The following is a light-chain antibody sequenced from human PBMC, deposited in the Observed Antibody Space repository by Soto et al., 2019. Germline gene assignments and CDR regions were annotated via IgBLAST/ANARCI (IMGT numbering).Light chain of an antibody. V-gene: IGKV3-11*01. J-gene: IGKJ1*01. CDR3: QQRSNWPPWT. CDR1: QSVRGF. Sequence: EIVLTQSPATLSLSPGERATLSCRASQSVRGFLAWYQQKPGQAPRLLIYGASSRATGIPARFSGSGSGTDFTLTISSLEPEDFAVYYCQQRSNWPPWTFGQGTKVDIK. CDR2: GAS.